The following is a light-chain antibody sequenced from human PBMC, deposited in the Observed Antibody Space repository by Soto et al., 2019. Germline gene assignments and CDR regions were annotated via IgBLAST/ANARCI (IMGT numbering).Light chain of an antibody. Sequence: EIEMTQSPATLSVSPGERATLSCRASQSVSSKLAWYQQKPGQAPRLLICAASTRATGIPARFSGSGSGTEFTLTIRSLQSEDFAVYYCQQYNNWPLTFGQGTKVDIK. V-gene: IGKV3-15*01. CDR3: QQYNNWPLT. J-gene: IGKJ1*01. CDR1: QSVSSK. CDR2: AAS.